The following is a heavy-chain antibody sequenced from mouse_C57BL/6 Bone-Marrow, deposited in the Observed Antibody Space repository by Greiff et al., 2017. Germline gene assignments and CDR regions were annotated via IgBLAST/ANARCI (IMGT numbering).Heavy chain of an antibody. CDR3: AKGGDIRDWYFDV. CDR2: INPSTGGT. D-gene: IGHD1-1*01. J-gene: IGHJ1*03. V-gene: IGHV1-42*01. CDR1: GYSFTGYY. Sequence: EVQLQQSGPELVKPGASVKISCKASGYSFTGYYMNWVKQSPEKSLEWIGEINPSTGGTTYNQKFKAKSTLTVDKSSSTAYMQITRLTCEDSAVYYGAKGGDIRDWYFDVWGTGTTVTVSS.